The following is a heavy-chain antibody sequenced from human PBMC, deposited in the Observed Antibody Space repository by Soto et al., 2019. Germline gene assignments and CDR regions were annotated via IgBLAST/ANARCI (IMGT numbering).Heavy chain of an antibody. J-gene: IGHJ5*02. CDR3: ARLPHDSSGWYLPHRGFDP. CDR1: GYSFTNYW. D-gene: IGHD6-19*01. Sequence: GESLKISCQGSGYSFTNYWIAWVRQMPGKGLEWMGIIYPGDSDTRDSPSFLGQVTISADKSISTAYLQWSSLKASDTAMYYCARLPHDSSGWYLPHRGFDPWGQGTLVTVSS. CDR2: IYPGDSDT. V-gene: IGHV5-51*01.